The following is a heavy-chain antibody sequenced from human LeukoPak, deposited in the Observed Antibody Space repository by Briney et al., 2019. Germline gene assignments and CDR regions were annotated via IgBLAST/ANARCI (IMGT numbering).Heavy chain of an antibody. CDR2: INPNSGGT. J-gene: IGHJ5*02. CDR1: GYTFTDSY. D-gene: IGHD3-10*01. V-gene: IGHV1-2*02. CDR3: ARGTYYYGSGNQNWFDP. Sequence: ASVKVSCKASGYTFTDSYMHWVRQAPGQGLEWMGWINPNSGGTNYAQKFQGRVTMTRDTSISTAYMELSRLRSDDTAVYYCARGTYYYGSGNQNWFDPWGQGTLVTVSS.